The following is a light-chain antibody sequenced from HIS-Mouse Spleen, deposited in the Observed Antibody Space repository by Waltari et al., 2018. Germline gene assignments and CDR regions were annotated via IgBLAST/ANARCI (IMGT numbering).Light chain of an antibody. Sequence: QSALTQPASVSGSPGQSITISCTATSSDVGSYNLFSWYQQHPGKAPKPMIYEGSKRPSGVSNRFSGSKSGNTASLTISGLQAEDETDYYCCSYAGSSTWVFGGGTKLTVL. J-gene: IGLJ3*02. CDR3: CSYAGSSTWV. CDR1: SSDVGSYNL. V-gene: IGLV2-23*01. CDR2: EGS.